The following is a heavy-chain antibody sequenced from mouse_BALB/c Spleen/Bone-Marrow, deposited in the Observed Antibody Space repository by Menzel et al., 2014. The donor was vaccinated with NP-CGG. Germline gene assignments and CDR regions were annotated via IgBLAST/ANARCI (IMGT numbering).Heavy chain of an antibody. J-gene: IGHJ4*01. V-gene: IGHV14-3*02. Sequence: VQLKESVAELVKPGASVKLSCTASGFNIKDTYMHWVKQRPEQGLEWIGRIDPANGNTKYDPKFQGKATITADTSSNTAYLQLSSLTSEDTAVYYCARWEYYAMDYWGQGTSVTVSS. CDR3: ARWEYYAMDY. CDR1: GFNIKDTY. CDR2: IDPANGNT. D-gene: IGHD4-1*01.